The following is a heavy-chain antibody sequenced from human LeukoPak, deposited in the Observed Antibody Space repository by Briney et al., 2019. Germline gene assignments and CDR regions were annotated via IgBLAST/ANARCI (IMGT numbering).Heavy chain of an antibody. J-gene: IGHJ6*02. CDR3: ASSGVVSPRRGMDN. CDR1: GFTFSSYG. CDR2: IRYDGSNK. V-gene: IGHV3-30*02. D-gene: IGHD3-10*01. Sequence: GGSLRLSCAASGFTFSSYGMHWVRQAPGKGLEWVAFIRYDGSNKYYADSVKGRLTISRGNSKNTLYLQMNSLRAEDTAVYYCASSGVVSPRRGMDNWGQGTTVTVSS.